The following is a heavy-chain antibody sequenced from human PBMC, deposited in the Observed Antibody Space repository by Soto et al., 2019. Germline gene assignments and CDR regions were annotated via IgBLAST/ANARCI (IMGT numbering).Heavy chain of an antibody. V-gene: IGHV3-30-3*01. CDR1: GFTFSSYA. CDR3: ATQYYDSSGYLFDY. Sequence: QEQLVESGGGVVQPGRSLRLSCAASGFTFSSYAMHWVRQAPGKGLEWVAVISYDGSNKYYADSVKGRFTISRDNSKNTLYLQMNSLRAEDTAVYYCATQYYDSSGYLFDYWGQGTLVTVSS. CDR2: ISYDGSNK. D-gene: IGHD3-22*01. J-gene: IGHJ4*02.